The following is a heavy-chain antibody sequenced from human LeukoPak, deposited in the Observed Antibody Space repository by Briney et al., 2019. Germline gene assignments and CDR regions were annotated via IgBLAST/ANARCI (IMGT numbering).Heavy chain of an antibody. CDR1: GGSISSSYYY. CDR2: IYYSGST. V-gene: IGHV4-39*01. Sequence: SETLSLTCTVSGGSISSSYYYWGWIRQPPGKGLEWIGSIYYSGSTYYNPSLKSRVTISVDTSKNQFSLKLSSVTAADTALYYCARHIVAAGTVAYFDYWGQGTLVTVSS. CDR3: ARHIVAAGTVAYFDY. D-gene: IGHD6-13*01. J-gene: IGHJ4*02.